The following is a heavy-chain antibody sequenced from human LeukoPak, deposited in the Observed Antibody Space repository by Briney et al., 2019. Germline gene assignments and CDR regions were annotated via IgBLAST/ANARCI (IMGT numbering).Heavy chain of an antibody. J-gene: IGHJ3*01. D-gene: IGHD1-26*01. Sequence: GGSLRLSCAASGFTFSKYDMHWVRQAAGKGLEWVSATGTTGDTYYPDSVRGRFTISREDAKRSLYLQMNSLRVGDTAVYYCAGGRWDTEPGPKDSFDLWGQGTMVTVSS. CDR3: AGGRWDTEPGPKDSFDL. CDR2: TGTTGDT. CDR1: GFTFSKYD. V-gene: IGHV3-13*01.